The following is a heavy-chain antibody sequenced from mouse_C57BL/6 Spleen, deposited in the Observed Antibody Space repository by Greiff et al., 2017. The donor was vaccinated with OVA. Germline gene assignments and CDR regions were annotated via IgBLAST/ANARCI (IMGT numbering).Heavy chain of an antibody. CDR3: ARNYYSNFDY. D-gene: IGHD2-5*01. V-gene: IGHV8-12*01. CDR1: GFSLSTSGMG. Sequence: QVTLKVSGPGLLQSSQTLSLTCSFSGFSLSTSGMGVSWLRQPSGKGLEWLAHIYWDDDKRYNPSLKSRLTISKDTSRNQVFLKITSVDTADTATYYCARNYYSNFDYWGQGTTLTVSS. CDR2: IYWDDDK. J-gene: IGHJ2*01.